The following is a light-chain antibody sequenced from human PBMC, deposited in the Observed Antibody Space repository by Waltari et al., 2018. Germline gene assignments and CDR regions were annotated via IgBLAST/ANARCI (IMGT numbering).Light chain of an antibody. Sequence: QSALTQPASVSGSPGQSITISCTGTSSDVGSHKYISWYQQHPGKVPKFIIYEVSNRPLGVSTRFTGSKSGNTASLTISGLQPEDEADYYCSSFTNRDTVVFGGGTTLTVL. CDR3: SSFTNRDTVV. CDR2: EVS. V-gene: IGLV2-14*01. J-gene: IGLJ2*01. CDR1: SSDVGSHKY.